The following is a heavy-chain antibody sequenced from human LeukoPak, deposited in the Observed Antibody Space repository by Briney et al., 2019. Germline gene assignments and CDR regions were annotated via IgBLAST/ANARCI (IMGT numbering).Heavy chain of an antibody. CDR3: ASYGSGSYNGMDV. V-gene: IGHV5-10-1*01. J-gene: IGHJ6*04. CDR2: IDPSDSYT. CDR1: GYSFTSYW. D-gene: IGHD3-10*01. Sequence: GESLKISCKGSGYSFTSYWISWVRQMPGKGLEWMGRIDPSDSYTNYSPSFQGHVTISADKFISTAYLQWSSLKASDTAMYYCASYGSGSYNGMDVWGKGTTVTVSS.